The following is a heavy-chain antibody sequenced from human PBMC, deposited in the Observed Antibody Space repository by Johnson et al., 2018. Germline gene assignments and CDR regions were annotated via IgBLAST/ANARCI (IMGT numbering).Heavy chain of an antibody. V-gene: IGHV3-30*18. Sequence: QVQLVQSGGGVVQPGRSLRLSCAASGFTFSSYGMHWVRQAPGKGLEWVALISYDGSNKYYADSVKGRFTISRDNSKNTLYLQMNSLRAEDTAVYYCAKDQEGAFDIWGQGTMVPGSS. CDR2: ISYDGSNK. CDR3: AKDQEGAFDI. J-gene: IGHJ3*02. CDR1: GFTFSSYG.